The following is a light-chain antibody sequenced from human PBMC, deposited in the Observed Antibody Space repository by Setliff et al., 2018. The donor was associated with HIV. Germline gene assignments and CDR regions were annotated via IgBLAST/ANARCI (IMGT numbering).Light chain of an antibody. J-gene: IGLJ1*01. Sequence: TISCTGTASDIGSYKYVSWYQQHPDKAPKLIIYDVTERPSGVPDRFSGSKSGNTASLTISGLQSEDEGDYFCCSYAGTYTSLYVFGAGTKVTVL. CDR1: ASDIGSYKY. CDR3: CSYAGTYTSLYV. CDR2: DVT. V-gene: IGLV2-11*03.